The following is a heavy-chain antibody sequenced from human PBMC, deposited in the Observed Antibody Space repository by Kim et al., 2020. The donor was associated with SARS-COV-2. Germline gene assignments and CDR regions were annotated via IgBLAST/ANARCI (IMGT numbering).Heavy chain of an antibody. V-gene: IGHV4-31*03. D-gene: IGHD1-20*01. J-gene: IGHJ5*02. Sequence: SETLSLTCTVSGGSISSGGYYWSWIRQHPGKGLEWIGYIYYSGSTYYNPSLKSRVTISVDTSKNQFSLKLSSVTAADTAVYYCARAAKRITGTGLVIGDKFDPWGQGTLVTVSS. CDR3: ARAAKRITGTGLVIGDKFDP. CDR2: IYYSGST. CDR1: GGSISSGGYY.